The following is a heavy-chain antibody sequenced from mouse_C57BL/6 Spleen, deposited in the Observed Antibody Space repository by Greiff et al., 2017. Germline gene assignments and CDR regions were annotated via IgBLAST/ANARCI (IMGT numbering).Heavy chain of an antibody. CDR1: GYTFTTYP. V-gene: IGHV1-47*01. CDR2: FHPYNDDT. J-gene: IGHJ1*03. D-gene: IGHD2-5*01. CDR3: AKGAYYSNYWYFDV. Sequence: VQRVESGAELVKPGASVKMSCKASGYTFTTYPIEWMKQNHGKSLEWIGNFHPYNDDTKYNEKFKGKATLTVEKSSSTVYLELSRLTSDDSAVYYCAKGAYYSNYWYFDVWGTGTTVTVSS.